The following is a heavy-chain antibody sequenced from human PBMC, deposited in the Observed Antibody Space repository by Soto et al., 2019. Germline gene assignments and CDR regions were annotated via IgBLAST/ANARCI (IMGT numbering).Heavy chain of an antibody. D-gene: IGHD6-19*01. Sequence: EVQLLESGGGLVQPGGSLRLSCAASGFTFISYAMRWVRQAPGKGLEWVSIISGSGGSTYYADSVKGRFTISRDNSKNTLHLQMNSLRAEDTAVYYCAKVGSGWAPFDNWVQGTLVTVSS. V-gene: IGHV3-23*01. CDR1: GFTFISYA. J-gene: IGHJ4*02. CDR3: AKVGSGWAPFDN. CDR2: ISGSGGST.